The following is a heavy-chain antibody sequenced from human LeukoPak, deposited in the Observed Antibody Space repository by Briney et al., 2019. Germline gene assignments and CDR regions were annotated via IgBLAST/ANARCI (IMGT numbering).Heavy chain of an antibody. D-gene: IGHD5-18*01. V-gene: IGHV1-2*06. Sequence: ASVKVSCKASGYTFTSYAMHWVRQAPGQRLEWMGRINPNSGGTNYAQKFQGRVTMTRDTSISTAYMELSRLRSDDTAVYYCARVPVGVAMVTDCGMDVWGQGTTVTVSS. CDR3: ARVPVGVAMVTDCGMDV. J-gene: IGHJ6*02. CDR1: GYTFTSYA. CDR2: INPNSGGT.